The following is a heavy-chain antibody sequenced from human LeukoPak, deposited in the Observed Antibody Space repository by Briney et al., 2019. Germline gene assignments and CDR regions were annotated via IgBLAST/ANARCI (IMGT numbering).Heavy chain of an antibody. D-gene: IGHD3-10*01. Sequence: GGSLRLSCAASGFTFSSYEMNWVRQAPGKGLEWVSYISSSGSTIYYADSVEGRFTISRDNAKNSLYLQMNSLRAEDTAVYYCARDWGLDGEISSGDYWGQGTLVTVSS. V-gene: IGHV3-48*03. CDR1: GFTFSSYE. J-gene: IGHJ4*02. CDR2: ISSSGSTI. CDR3: ARDWGLDGEISSGDY.